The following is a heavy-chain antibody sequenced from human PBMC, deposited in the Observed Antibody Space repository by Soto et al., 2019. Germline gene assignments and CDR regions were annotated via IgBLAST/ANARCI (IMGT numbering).Heavy chain of an antibody. CDR1: GGSVSDYY. CDR3: ARDPAGDYGH. CDR2: IHERGVT. J-gene: IGHJ4*02. Sequence: PSETLSLTCNVSGGSVSDYYWSWIRQAPGKGLEWIGYIHERGVTNXKPSLKSRVTMSVDASKNQFALTLRSVHTADTAIYFCARDPAGDYGHWGRGTLVTVSS. V-gene: IGHV4-59*02. D-gene: IGHD4-17*01.